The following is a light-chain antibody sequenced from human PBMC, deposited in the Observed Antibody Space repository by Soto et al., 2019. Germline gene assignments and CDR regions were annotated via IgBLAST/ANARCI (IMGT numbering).Light chain of an antibody. CDR3: CSYAGSSTFT. Sequence: QSVLTQPASVSGSPGQSITISCTGTSTDVGNYNLVSWYQQHPGKAPKLMIFQVTKRPSGISDRFSGSKSGNTASLTISGLQTEDEADYYCCSYAGSSTFTFGGGTKVTVL. J-gene: IGLJ2*01. V-gene: IGLV2-23*02. CDR2: QVT. CDR1: STDVGNYNL.